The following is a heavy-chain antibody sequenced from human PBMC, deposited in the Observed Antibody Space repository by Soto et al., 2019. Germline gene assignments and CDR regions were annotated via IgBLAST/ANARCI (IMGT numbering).Heavy chain of an antibody. Sequence: GGSLRLSCAASGFTFSSYWMSWVRQAPGKGLEWVANIKQDGSEKYYVDSVKGRFTISRDNAKNSLYLQMNSLRAEDTAVYYCARVGDTKGDILTGYPLYYYYYYMDVWGKGTTVTVSS. CDR1: GFTFSSYW. D-gene: IGHD3-9*01. V-gene: IGHV3-7*01. J-gene: IGHJ6*03. CDR3: ARVGDTKGDILTGYPLYYYYYYMDV. CDR2: IKQDGSEK.